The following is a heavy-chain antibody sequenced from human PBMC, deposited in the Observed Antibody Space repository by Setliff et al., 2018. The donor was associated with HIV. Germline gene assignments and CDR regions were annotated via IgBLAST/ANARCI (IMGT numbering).Heavy chain of an antibody. D-gene: IGHD7-27*01. J-gene: IGHJ5*02. CDR2: FYYGGST. Sequence: NPSETLSLTCSVSGDSIGTYYWNWIRQTPGKRLEWIGFFYYGGSTDYNPALKNRVAISVDTSRNRVSLKMTSVTAADPAVYYCARARLLGGFLSWGRGALVTVSS. V-gene: IGHV4-59*01. CDR1: GDSIGTYY. CDR3: ARARLLGGFLS.